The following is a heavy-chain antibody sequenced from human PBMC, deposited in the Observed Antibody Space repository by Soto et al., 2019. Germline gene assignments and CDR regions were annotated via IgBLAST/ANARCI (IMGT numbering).Heavy chain of an antibody. CDR1: GFTFSSYA. Sequence: GGSLRLSCAASGFTFSSYAMSWVRQAPGKGLEWVSAISGSGGSTYYADSVKGRFTISRDNSKNTLYLQMNSLRAEDTAVYYCAPGGGSLPLPMFDPWGQGTLVTVSS. J-gene: IGHJ5*02. V-gene: IGHV3-23*01. CDR2: ISGSGGST. D-gene: IGHD2-21*02. CDR3: APGGGSLPLPMFDP.